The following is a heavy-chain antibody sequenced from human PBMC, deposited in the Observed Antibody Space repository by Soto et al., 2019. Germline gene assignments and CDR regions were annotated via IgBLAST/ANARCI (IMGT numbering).Heavy chain of an antibody. CDR3: AKGTPGSTYDY. J-gene: IGHJ4*02. V-gene: IGHV6-1*01. CDR1: GDRVSSKNAA. D-gene: IGHD6-13*01. CDR2: TYYRSKWYN. Sequence: PSQPLSLSCAISGDRVSSKNAAWTWFRQSPSRGLEWLGRTYYRSKWYNDYAVSVKSRITINPDTSKNQFSLQLNSVTPEDTAVYYCAKGTPGSTYDYWGQGTLVTVSS.